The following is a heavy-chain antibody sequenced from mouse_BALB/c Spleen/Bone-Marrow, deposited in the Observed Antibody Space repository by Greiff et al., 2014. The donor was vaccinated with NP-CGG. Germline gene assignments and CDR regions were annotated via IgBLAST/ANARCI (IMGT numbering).Heavy chain of an antibody. Sequence: EVKLMESGPELEKPGASVKISCKASGYSFTGYNMNWVKQSNGKSLEWIGDIDPYYGGTGYNQKLKDKATLTVDKSSSTAYMQLKSLTSEDSAVYYCAISVSLRAMDYRGQGTSVTVSS. D-gene: IGHD1-1*01. CDR1: GYSFTGYN. CDR2: IDPYYGGT. CDR3: AISVSLRAMDY. J-gene: IGHJ4*01. V-gene: IGHV1-39*01.